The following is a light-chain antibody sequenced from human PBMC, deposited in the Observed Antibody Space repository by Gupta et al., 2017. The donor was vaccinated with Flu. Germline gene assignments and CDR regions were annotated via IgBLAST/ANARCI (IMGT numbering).Light chain of an antibody. CDR3: HHYGTSPRT. CDR2: SAI. J-gene: IGKJ1*01. V-gene: IGKV3-20*01. Sequence: GTLSLSQGERATLSCRASQSVSNNFLAWYQHKAGQAPRLLIYSAISRAAGIPDRFSASGSGTDFTLTISGLDPEDSAVYYCHHYGTSPRTFGQGTKVEV. CDR1: QSVSNNF.